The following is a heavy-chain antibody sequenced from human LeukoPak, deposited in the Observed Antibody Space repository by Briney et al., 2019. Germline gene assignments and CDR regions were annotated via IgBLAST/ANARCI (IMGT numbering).Heavy chain of an antibody. CDR3: ARDRMYYDFWSGYYDSREFDY. Sequence: GASVKVSCKASGYTFTTYGLSWVRQAPGQGLEWMGGILPIFGTANYAQKFQGRVTITADESTSTDYMELSSLRSEDTAVYYCARDRMYYDFWSGYYDSREFDYWGQGTLVTVSS. CDR1: GYTFTTYG. V-gene: IGHV1-69*13. J-gene: IGHJ4*02. D-gene: IGHD3-3*01. CDR2: ILPIFGTA.